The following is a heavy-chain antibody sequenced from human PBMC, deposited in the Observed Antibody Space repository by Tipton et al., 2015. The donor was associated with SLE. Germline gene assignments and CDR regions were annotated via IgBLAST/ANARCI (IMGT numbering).Heavy chain of an antibody. CDR3: ARDVQVAGNAFDI. CDR2: ISSSSSYT. V-gene: IGHV3-11*06. J-gene: IGHJ3*02. Sequence: SLRLSCAASGFTFSSYAMSWIRQAPGKGLEWVSYISSSSSYTNYADSVKGRFTISRDNSKNTLYLQMNSLRAEDTAVYYCARDVQVAGNAFDIWGQGTMVTVSS. D-gene: IGHD6-19*01. CDR1: GFTFSSYA.